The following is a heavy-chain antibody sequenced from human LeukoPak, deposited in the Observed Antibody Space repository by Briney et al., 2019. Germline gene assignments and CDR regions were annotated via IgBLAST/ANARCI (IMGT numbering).Heavy chain of an antibody. CDR1: GGSISSGGYY. D-gene: IGHD1-26*01. CDR3: ARGIGREAFDI. CDR2: IYYSGST. J-gene: IGHJ3*02. Sequence: SETLSLTCTVSGGSISSGGYYWSWIRQHPGKGLEWIGYIYYSGSTYYNPSLKSRVTISVDRSKNQLSLKLSSVTAADTAVYYCARGIGREAFDIWGQGTMVTVSS. V-gene: IGHV4-31*03.